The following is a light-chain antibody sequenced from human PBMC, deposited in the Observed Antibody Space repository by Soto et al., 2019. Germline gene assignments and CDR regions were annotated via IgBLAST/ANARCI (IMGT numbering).Light chain of an antibody. Sequence: EIVFTQSPATLSLSPGERASLSCRASQGVSSYLAWYQQKPGQAPRLLIYDASNRATGIPARFSGSGPGTDFTLTISSLEPEDFAVYYCQHYNNWPPWTFGQGTKVDIK. CDR1: QGVSSY. J-gene: IGKJ1*01. V-gene: IGKV3D-11*01. CDR2: DAS. CDR3: QHYNNWPPWT.